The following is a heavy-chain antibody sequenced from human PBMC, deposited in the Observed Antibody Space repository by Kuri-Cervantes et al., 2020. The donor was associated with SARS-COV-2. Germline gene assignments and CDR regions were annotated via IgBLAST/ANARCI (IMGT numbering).Heavy chain of an antibody. CDR1: GFAFSSYG. V-gene: IGHV3-33*01. CDR2: IWYDGSNK. Sequence: GGSLRLSCAASGFAFSSYGMHWVRQAPGKGLEWVAVIWYDGSNKYYADSVKGRFTISRDNSKNSLYLQMNSLRDEDTAVYYCARGGGDHWGQGTLVTVSS. J-gene: IGHJ4*02. CDR3: ARGGGDH.